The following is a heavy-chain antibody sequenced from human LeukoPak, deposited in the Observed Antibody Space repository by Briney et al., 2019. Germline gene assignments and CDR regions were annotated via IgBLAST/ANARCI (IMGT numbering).Heavy chain of an antibody. V-gene: IGHV1-69*04. Sequence: SVKVSCKASGGTFSSYAISWVRQAPGQGLEWMGRIIPILGIANYAQKFQGRVTITADKSTSTAYMELSSLRSEDTAVYYCARGNYATVIRAPFDYWGQGTLVTVSS. CDR3: ARGNYATVIRAPFDY. CDR1: GGTFSSYA. J-gene: IGHJ4*02. D-gene: IGHD3-16*02. CDR2: IIPILGIA.